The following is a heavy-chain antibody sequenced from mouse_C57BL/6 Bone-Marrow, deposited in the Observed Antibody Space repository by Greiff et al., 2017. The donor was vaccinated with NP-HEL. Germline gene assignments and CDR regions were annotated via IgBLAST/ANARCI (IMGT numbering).Heavy chain of an antibody. J-gene: IGHJ3*01. D-gene: IGHD1-1*01. CDR1: GYTFTDYY. CDR2: IYPGSGNT. Sequence: VQLQQPGAELVRPGASVKLSCKASGYTFTDYYINWVKQRPGQGLEWIARIYPGSGNTYYNEKFKGKATLTAEKSSSTAYMQLSSLTSEDSAVYFCARQSLYYYGSRGFAYWGQGTLVTVSA. V-gene: IGHV1-76*01. CDR3: ARQSLYYYGSRGFAY.